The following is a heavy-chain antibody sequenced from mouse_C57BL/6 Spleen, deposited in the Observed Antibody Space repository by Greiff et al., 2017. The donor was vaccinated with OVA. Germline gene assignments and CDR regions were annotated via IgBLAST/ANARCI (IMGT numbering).Heavy chain of an antibody. D-gene: IGHD1-1*01. CDR1: GYSITSGYY. J-gene: IGHJ2*01. CDR2: ISYDGSN. CDR3: ARGGYYGSSVDY. V-gene: IGHV3-6*01. Sequence: ESGPGLVKPSQSLSLTCSVTGYSITSGYYWNWIRQFPGNKLEWMGYISYDGSNNYNPSLKNRISITRDTSKNQFFLKLNSVTTEDTATYYCARGGYYGSSVDYWGQGTTLTVSS.